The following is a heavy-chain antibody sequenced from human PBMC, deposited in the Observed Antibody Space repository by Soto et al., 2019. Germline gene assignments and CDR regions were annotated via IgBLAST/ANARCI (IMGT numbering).Heavy chain of an antibody. D-gene: IGHD3-22*01. CDR3: ARHRGLNYYDSSGYPYGMDV. Sequence: SETLSLTCTVSGGSISSSSYYWGWIRQPPGKGLEWIGSIYYSGSTYYNPSLKSRVTISVDTCKNQFSLKLSSVTAADTAVYYCARHRGLNYYDSSGYPYGMDVWGQGTTVTVSS. CDR1: GGSISSSSYY. V-gene: IGHV4-39*01. CDR2: IYYSGST. J-gene: IGHJ6*02.